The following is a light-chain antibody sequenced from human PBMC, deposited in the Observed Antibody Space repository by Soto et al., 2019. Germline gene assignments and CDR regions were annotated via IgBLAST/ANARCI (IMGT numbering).Light chain of an antibody. V-gene: IGKV3-15*01. J-gene: IGKJ5*01. Sequence: EIVMTQSPATLSVSPGESATLSCRASQSVSSSLAWYQQKPGQAPRLFIYGASTRATGIPDRFSGSGSGTEFTLTISSLQSEDFAVYYCQHYYDWPPVTFGQGTRLEI. CDR1: QSVSSS. CDR3: QHYYDWPPVT. CDR2: GAS.